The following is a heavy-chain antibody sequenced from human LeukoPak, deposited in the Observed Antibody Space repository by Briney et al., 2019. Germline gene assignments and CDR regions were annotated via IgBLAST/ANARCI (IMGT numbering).Heavy chain of an antibody. CDR2: IYYSGST. D-gene: IGHD2-2*01. V-gene: IGHV4-39*01. CDR3: ARSVFSRWVPAAFDY. Sequence: SETLSLTCTVSGGSISSSSYYWGWIRQPPGKGLEWIGSIYYSGSTYYNPSLKSRVTISVDTSKNQFSLKLSSVTAADTAVYYCARSVFSRWVPAAFDYWGQGTLVTVSS. CDR1: GGSISSSSYY. J-gene: IGHJ4*02.